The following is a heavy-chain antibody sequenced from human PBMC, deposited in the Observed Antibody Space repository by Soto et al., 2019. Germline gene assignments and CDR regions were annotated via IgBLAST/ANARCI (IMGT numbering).Heavy chain of an antibody. J-gene: IGHJ4*02. CDR3: ARAVCIRTSCYVELDY. CDR1: GGTFSSYA. D-gene: IGHD2-2*01. Sequence: QVQLVQSGAEVKKPGSSVKVSCKASGGTFSSYAISWVRQAPGQGLEWMGGIIPIFGTANYAQKFQGRVTITADESARTAYIELSSLRSEDTVVYHCARAVCIRTSCYVELDYWGQGTLVPGSS. CDR2: IIPIFGTA. V-gene: IGHV1-69*12.